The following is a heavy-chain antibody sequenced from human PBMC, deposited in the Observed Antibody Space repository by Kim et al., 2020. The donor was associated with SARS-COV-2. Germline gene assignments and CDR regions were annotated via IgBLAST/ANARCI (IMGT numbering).Heavy chain of an antibody. CDR1: GFTFSRHS. V-gene: IGHV3-21*06. CDR3: AREVYLNEYYYYYYGMDV. D-gene: IGHD1-1*01. J-gene: IGHJ6*02. Sequence: GGSLRLSCAASGFTFSRHSMNWVRQAPGKGLEWVSSINTGSTYIYYADSLKGRFTISRDNAKNSLYLQMNSLRAEDTAVYYCAREVYLNEYYYYYYGMDVWGQGTTVTVSS. CDR2: INTGSTYI.